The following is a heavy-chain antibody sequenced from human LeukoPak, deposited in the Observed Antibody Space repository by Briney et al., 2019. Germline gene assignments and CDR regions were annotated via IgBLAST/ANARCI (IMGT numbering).Heavy chain of an antibody. D-gene: IGHD6-13*01. CDR3: AKNIIAAAGLYFDY. CDR1: GFIFSNYA. J-gene: IGHJ4*02. CDR2: IKGNTGTT. V-gene: IGHV3-23*01. Sequence: GGSLRLSCTASGFIFSNYAMSWVRQAPRKGLEWLSSIKGNTGTTYYADSVKGRFTISRDNSKNTLYLQMNSLRAEDTAVYYCAKNIIAAAGLYFDYWGQGTLVTVSS.